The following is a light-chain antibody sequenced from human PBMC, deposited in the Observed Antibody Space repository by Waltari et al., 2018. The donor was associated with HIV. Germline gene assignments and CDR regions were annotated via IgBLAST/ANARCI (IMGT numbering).Light chain of an antibody. CDR1: RSNFGLNY. J-gene: IGLJ2*01. CDR3: ATWDATRSGPV. CDR2: RNN. Sequence: QSVLTQPPSVSGTPGQRVTLSCSGSRSNFGLNYVDWYHPFQGPAPKLLIYRNNQRPSGGPDRFSGSKSGTSASSAISGLRSEDEADYYCATWDATRSGPVFGGGTKLTVL. V-gene: IGLV1-47*02.